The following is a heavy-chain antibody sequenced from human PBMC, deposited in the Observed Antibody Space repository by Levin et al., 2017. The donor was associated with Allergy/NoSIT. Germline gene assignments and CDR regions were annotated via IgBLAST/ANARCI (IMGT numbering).Heavy chain of an antibody. J-gene: IGHJ3*02. V-gene: IGHV4-30-4*01. D-gene: IGHD3-10*01. CDR1: GGSISSGDYY. CDR2: IYYSGST. Sequence: SSETLSLTCTVSGGSISSGDYYWSWIRQPPGKGLEWIGYIYYSGSTYYNPSLKSRVTISVDTSKNQFSLKLSSVTAADTAVYYCARYRHLNYYGSGSGKRDAFDIWGQGTMVTVSS. CDR3: ARYRHLNYYGSGSGKRDAFDI.